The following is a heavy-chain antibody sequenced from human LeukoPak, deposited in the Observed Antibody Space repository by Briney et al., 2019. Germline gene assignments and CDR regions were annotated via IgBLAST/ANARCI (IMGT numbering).Heavy chain of an antibody. CDR3: ARDSGYYYYYYMDV. J-gene: IGHJ6*03. CDR2: IYTSGST. V-gene: IGHV4-61*02. Sequence: SETLSLTCTVSGGSISSGSYYWRWIRQPAGKGLEWIGRIYTSGSTNYNPSLKSRVTISVDTSKHQFSLKLSSVTAADTAVYYCARDSGYYYYYYMDVWGKGTTVTISS. D-gene: IGHD3-10*01. CDR1: GGSISSGSYY.